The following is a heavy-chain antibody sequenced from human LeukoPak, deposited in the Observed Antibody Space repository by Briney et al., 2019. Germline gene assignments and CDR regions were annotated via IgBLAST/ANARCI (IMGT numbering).Heavy chain of an antibody. J-gene: IGHJ4*02. D-gene: IGHD6-19*01. V-gene: IGHV4-59*01. Sequence: SETLSLTCTVSGGSISSYYWSWIRQTPGKGLEWIGHIYYSGSTNYNPSLKSRVTISVDTSKNQSSLKLSSVTAADTAVYYCARASIAVAGLDYWGQGTLVTVSS. CDR2: IYYSGST. CDR3: ARASIAVAGLDY. CDR1: GGSISSYY.